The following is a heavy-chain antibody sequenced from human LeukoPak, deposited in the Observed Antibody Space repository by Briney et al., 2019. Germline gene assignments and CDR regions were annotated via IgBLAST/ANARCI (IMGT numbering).Heavy chain of an antibody. D-gene: IGHD2-2*02. J-gene: IGHJ4*02. Sequence: PGGSLRLSCAASGFTFSSYAMHWVRQAPGKGLEYVSDISSDGGSTYYANSVNGRFTISRDNSKNTLYLQMGSLRAEDMAVYYCATGGKYCSSTRCYMTPSDNWGQGTLVTVSS. CDR3: ATGGKYCSSTRCYMTPSDN. V-gene: IGHV3-64*01. CDR2: ISSDGGST. CDR1: GFTFSSYA.